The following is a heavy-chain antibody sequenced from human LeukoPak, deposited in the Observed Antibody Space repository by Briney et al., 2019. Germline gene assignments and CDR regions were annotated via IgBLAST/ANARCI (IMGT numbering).Heavy chain of an antibody. Sequence: GASVKVSCKASGYTFTSYGLSWVRQAPGQGLEWMGWISAYNGNTNYAQKLQGRVTMTTDTSTSTAYMELRSLRSDDTAVYYCARDRYSSSWYQPFDYWGQGTLVTVSS. D-gene: IGHD6-13*01. J-gene: IGHJ4*02. CDR3: ARDRYSSSWYQPFDY. CDR2: ISAYNGNT. V-gene: IGHV1-18*01. CDR1: GYTFTSYG.